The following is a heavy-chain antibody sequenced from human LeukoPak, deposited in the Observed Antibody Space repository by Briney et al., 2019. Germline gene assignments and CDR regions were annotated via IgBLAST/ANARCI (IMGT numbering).Heavy chain of an antibody. CDR1: GFTFSDHY. V-gene: IGHV3-72*01. J-gene: IGHJ4*02. Sequence: GGSLRLSCAASGFTFSDHYMDWVRQAPGKGLEWVGRTRNKANSYTTEYAASVKGRFTISRDDSKNSLYLQMNSLKTEDTAVYYCASALGYCSSTSCDYWGQGTLVTVSS. CDR3: ASALGYCSSTSCDY. D-gene: IGHD2-2*01. CDR2: TRNKANSYTT.